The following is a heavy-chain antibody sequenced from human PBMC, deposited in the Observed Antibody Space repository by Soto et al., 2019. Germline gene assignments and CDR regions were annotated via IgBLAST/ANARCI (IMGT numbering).Heavy chain of an antibody. D-gene: IGHD3-3*01. CDR1: GFTFSSYW. J-gene: IGHJ5*02. CDR3: ARDTSRNDFWSGYIRWFDR. CDR2: IKQDGSEK. V-gene: IGHV3-7*03. Sequence: XGSLILSCAAAGFTFSSYWMSWVRQAPGKGLDWVANIKQDGSEKYYVDSVKGRFTISRDNAKNSLYLQMNSLRAEDTAVYYCARDTSRNDFWSGYIRWFDRWGQGNLVTVSS.